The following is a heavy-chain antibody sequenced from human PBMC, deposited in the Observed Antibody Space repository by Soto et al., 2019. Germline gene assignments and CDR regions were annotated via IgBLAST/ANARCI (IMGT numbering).Heavy chain of an antibody. D-gene: IGHD1-26*01. Sequence: PGESLKLSCQGSGFRFPTYWIGWVRQMPGKGLEWMGLIYPGDSVTKYSPSFQGQVIISADKSIATAYLQWNSLRASDTAFYYCAARAERNSALAYWGRGTLVTVSS. CDR2: IYPGDSVT. CDR3: AARAERNSALAY. V-gene: IGHV5-51*01. J-gene: IGHJ4*02. CDR1: GFRFPTYW.